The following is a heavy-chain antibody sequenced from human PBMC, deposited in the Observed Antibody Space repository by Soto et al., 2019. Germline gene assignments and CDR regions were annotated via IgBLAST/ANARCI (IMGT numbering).Heavy chain of an antibody. Sequence: GASGDVSCKASGGTFSSYTITWVRQPPGQGLEWMGRFIPILNKANYAQNFQGRVTITADKSTSTAYMQLSSLRSQDTAVYYCAREALSAFDIWGQGTMVTVSS. CDR3: AREALSAFDI. CDR2: FIPILNKA. CDR1: GGTFSSYT. V-gene: IGHV1-69*08. J-gene: IGHJ3*02.